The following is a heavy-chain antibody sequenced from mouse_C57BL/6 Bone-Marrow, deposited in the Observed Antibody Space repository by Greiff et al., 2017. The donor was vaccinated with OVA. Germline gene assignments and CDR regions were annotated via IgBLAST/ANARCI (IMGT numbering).Heavy chain of an antibody. CDR2: INPNNGGT. CDR3: ERGLAY. J-gene: IGHJ3*01. Sequence: EVQLQQSGPELVKPGASVKISCKASGYTFTDYYMNWVKQSHGKSLEWIGDINPNNGGTSYNQKFKGKATLTVDKSSSTAYMELRSLTSEDSAVYYCERGLAYWGQGTLVTVSA. CDR1: GYTFTDYY. V-gene: IGHV1-26*01.